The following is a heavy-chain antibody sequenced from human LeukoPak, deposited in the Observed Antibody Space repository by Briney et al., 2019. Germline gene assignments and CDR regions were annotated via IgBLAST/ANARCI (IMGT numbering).Heavy chain of an antibody. CDR1: GFTFDDYG. Sequence: GGSLRLSCVASGFTFDDYGMIWVRQAPGKGLEWVAVISYDGSNKYYADSVKGRFTISRDNSKNTLYLQMNSLRAEDTAVYYYARDSVVVVVPAAIDYYYYMDVWGKGTTVTVSS. CDR2: ISYDGSNK. J-gene: IGHJ6*03. D-gene: IGHD2-2*01. CDR3: ARDSVVVVVPAAIDYYYYMDV. V-gene: IGHV3-30*03.